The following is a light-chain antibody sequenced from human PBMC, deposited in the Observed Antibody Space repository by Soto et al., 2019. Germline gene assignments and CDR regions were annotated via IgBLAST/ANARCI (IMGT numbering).Light chain of an antibody. V-gene: IGKV1-39*01. CDR1: QSISSY. CDR3: QQSYSTPRT. Sequence: PSTLSASVGERVTITCRASQSISSYLNWYQQKPGKAPKLLIYAASSLQSGVPSRFSGSGSGTDFTLTISSLQPEDFATYYCQQSYSTPRTFGQGTKV. J-gene: IGKJ1*01. CDR2: AAS.